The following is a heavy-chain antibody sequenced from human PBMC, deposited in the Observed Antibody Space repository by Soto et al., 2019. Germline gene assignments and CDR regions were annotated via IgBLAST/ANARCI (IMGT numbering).Heavy chain of an antibody. V-gene: IGHV3-23*01. CDR2: FSGRGDST. D-gene: IGHD3-3*01. J-gene: IGHJ6*02. Sequence: GGSLRLSCTTSRFTFSSYAMSWVRQAPGKGLEWVSGFSGRGDSTYYADSVRGRFTISRDNSKNTLYLQMNSLRAEDTAVYYCVKIGFGVIPVWGQGTTVTVSS. CDR1: RFTFSSYA. CDR3: VKIGFGVIPV.